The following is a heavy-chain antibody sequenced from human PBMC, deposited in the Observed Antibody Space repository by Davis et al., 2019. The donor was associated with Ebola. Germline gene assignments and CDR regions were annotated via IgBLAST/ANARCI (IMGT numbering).Heavy chain of an antibody. Sequence: MPSETLSLTCTVSGGSINFHYWSWIRQPPGKGLEWIGYIYYSGSTNYNPSLKSRVTISVDTSKNQFSLKLSSVTAADTAVYYCARDSRWLVPGTYYYYGMDVWGQGTTVTVSS. V-gene: IGHV4-59*11. CDR2: IYYSGST. CDR1: GGSINFHY. J-gene: IGHJ6*02. D-gene: IGHD6-19*01. CDR3: ARDSRWLVPGTYYYYGMDV.